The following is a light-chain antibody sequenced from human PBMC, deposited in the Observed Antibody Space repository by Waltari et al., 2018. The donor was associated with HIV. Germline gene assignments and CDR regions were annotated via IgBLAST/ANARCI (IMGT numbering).Light chain of an antibody. V-gene: IGKV1-16*01. CDR2: SVS. CDR3: HQQHIYPLP. Sequence: DIQMTQSPSSLAASIGARVTITCPASQGIDTYLGWFQQRPGEAPKSLVYSVSTLRSGVPSSFSGRGAGADFSLTISSLQPEDFATYCCHQQHIYPLPFGGGTKVEIK. J-gene: IGKJ4*01. CDR1: QGIDTY.